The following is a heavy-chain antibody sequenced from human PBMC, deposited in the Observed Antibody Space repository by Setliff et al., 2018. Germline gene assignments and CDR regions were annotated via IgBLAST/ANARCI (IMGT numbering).Heavy chain of an antibody. CDR1: GYTFTTYA. Sequence: PSVKVSCKASGYTFTTYAISWMRQAPGQGLEWMGWINTNTGNPSYAQGFTGRFVFSLDTPVSTAYLQISSLKPEDTAVYYCARDLGYCSRTSCHGDWFDPWGQGTLVTVSS. V-gene: IGHV7-4-1*02. CDR2: INTNTGNP. CDR3: ARDLGYCSRTSCHGDWFDP. J-gene: IGHJ5*02. D-gene: IGHD2-2*01.